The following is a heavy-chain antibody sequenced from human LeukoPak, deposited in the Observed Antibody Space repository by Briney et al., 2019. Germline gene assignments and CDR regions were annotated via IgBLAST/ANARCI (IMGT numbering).Heavy chain of an antibody. Sequence: GESLKISCKGSGYSFSTYWIGWVRQMPGKGLEWMGIIYPGDSDTTYSPSFQGQVTISVDESISTAYLQWSSLKASDTAMYYCARLLDILTGNSFDPWGQGTLVTVSS. CDR3: ARLLDILTGNSFDP. V-gene: IGHV5-51*01. CDR2: IYPGDSDT. CDR1: GYSFSTYW. D-gene: IGHD3-9*01. J-gene: IGHJ5*02.